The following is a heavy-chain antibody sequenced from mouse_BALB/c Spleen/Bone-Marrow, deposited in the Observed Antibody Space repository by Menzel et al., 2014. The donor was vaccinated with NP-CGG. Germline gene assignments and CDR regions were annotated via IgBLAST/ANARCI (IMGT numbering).Heavy chain of an antibody. D-gene: IGHD4-1*01. V-gene: IGHV1-54*01. CDR1: GYAFTNYL. CDR2: INPGSGGT. CDR3: ARCLTGTSALDF. Sequence: VQLVESGAELVRPGTSVKVSCKASGYAFTNYLIEWVKQRPGQGLEWIGEINPGSGGTNYNEKFRGKATLTADKSSSTAYMQLSSLTSDDSAVYFCARCLTGTSALDFWGQGTSVTVSS. J-gene: IGHJ4*01.